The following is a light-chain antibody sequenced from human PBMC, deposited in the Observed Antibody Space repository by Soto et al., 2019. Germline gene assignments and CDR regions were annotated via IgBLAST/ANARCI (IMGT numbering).Light chain of an antibody. Sequence: EIVLTQSPVTLSFSPGERATLSCRASQSVSSSYLAWYQQKPGQAPRLLIYGASSRATGIPDRFSGSGSGTDFTLTISRLEPEDFAVYYCQQYGSSITFGQGTRLEIK. CDR1: QSVSSSY. CDR3: QQYGSSIT. J-gene: IGKJ5*01. CDR2: GAS. V-gene: IGKV3-20*01.